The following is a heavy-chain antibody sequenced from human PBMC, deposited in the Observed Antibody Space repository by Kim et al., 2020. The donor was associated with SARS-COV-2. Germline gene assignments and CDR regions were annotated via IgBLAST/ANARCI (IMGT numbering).Heavy chain of an antibody. Sequence: SETLSLTCSVSGGSIRSGGKFWTWIRQHPAKGLEWIGYISYSGNSPYSPSLRSRVSISLQTSENQFSLELTSVTAADTAVYDCARGQPLDYWGQGILVTVSS. J-gene: IGHJ4*02. CDR3: ARGQPLDY. D-gene: IGHD2-2*01. CDR2: ISYSGNS. V-gene: IGHV4-31*03. CDR1: GGSIRSGGKF.